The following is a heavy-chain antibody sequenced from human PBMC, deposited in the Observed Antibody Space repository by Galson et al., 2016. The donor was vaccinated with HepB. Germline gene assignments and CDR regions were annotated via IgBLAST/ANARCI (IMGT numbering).Heavy chain of an antibody. V-gene: IGHV3-30*18. D-gene: IGHD2-2*01. Sequence: SLRLSCAASGFTFSSYGMHWVRQAPGKGLEWVAFILYDGSNKKYADSVKGRFTISRDNSKKTLYLQMNSLRAEDTAVYYCAKDGRIYCSSASCHDHFHYWGQGTLVTVSP. J-gene: IGHJ4*02. CDR2: ILYDGSNK. CDR1: GFTFSSYG. CDR3: AKDGRIYCSSASCHDHFHY.